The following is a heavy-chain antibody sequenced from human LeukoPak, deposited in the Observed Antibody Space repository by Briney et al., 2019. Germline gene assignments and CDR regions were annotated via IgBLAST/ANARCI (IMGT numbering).Heavy chain of an antibody. Sequence: SETLSLTCTVSGGSISTSNYYWGWVRQPPGKGLEWIGNIFYSGSTYYSPSLKSRVTISLDTSRNQFSLKLNSVTAADTAVYYCARAEDLDAFDIWGQGTMVTVSS. D-gene: IGHD2-15*01. CDR1: GGSISTSNYY. CDR2: IFYSGST. CDR3: ARAEDLDAFDI. J-gene: IGHJ3*02. V-gene: IGHV4-39*07.